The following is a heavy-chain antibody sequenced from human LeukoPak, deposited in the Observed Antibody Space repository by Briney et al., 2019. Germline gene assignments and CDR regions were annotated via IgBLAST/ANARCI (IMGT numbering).Heavy chain of an antibody. CDR1: GFTLSNYA. CDR2: ISGSGDNT. Sequence: GSLRLPCVVSGFTLSNYAMSWVRQAPGRGLEWVSGISGSGDNTYYADSVKGRFTVSRDNFKNTLYVQMKSLRAEDTAVYYCAKDFVVVPGNVNYFDYWGQGTLVTVSS. D-gene: IGHD2-21*02. CDR3: AKDFVVVPGNVNYFDY. V-gene: IGHV3-23*01. J-gene: IGHJ4*02.